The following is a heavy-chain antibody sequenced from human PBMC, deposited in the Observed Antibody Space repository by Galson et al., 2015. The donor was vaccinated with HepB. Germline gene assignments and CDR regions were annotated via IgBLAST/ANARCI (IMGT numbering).Heavy chain of an antibody. CDR2: INPSGGST. V-gene: IGHV1-46*03. CDR3: ARRRRGIGNWFDP. D-gene: IGHD3-10*01. CDR1: GYTFTSYY. J-gene: IGHJ5*02. Sequence: SVKVSCKASGYTFTSYYMHWVRQAPGQGLEWMGIINPSGGSTSYAQKFQGRVTMTRDTSTSTVYMELSSLRSEDAAVYYCARRRRGIGNWFDPWGQGTLVTVSS.